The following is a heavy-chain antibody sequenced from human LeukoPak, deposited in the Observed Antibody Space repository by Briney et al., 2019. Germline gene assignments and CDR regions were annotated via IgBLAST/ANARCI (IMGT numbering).Heavy chain of an antibody. Sequence: ASVTVSCKASGGTFSSYAISWVRQAPGQGLEWMGGIIPIFGTANYAQKFQGRVTITADESTSTAYMELSSLRSEDTAVYYCARVSGTMVRGVPIRYFDYWGQGTLVTVSS. CDR2: IIPIFGTA. V-gene: IGHV1-69*13. CDR1: GGTFSSYA. CDR3: ARVSGTMVRGVPIRYFDY. D-gene: IGHD3-10*01. J-gene: IGHJ4*02.